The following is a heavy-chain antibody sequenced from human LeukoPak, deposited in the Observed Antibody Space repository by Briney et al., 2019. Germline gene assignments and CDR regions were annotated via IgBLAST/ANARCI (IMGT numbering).Heavy chain of an antibody. D-gene: IGHD5-18*01. J-gene: IGHJ4*02. Sequence: ASVKVSCKASGYTFTNYAMHWVRQAPGQRLEWMGWINAGNGNTKYSQKFQGRVTITRDTSASTAYMELSSLRSEDTAVYYCARVSYSYGPNYFDYWGQGTLVTVSS. V-gene: IGHV1-3*01. CDR3: ARVSYSYGPNYFDY. CDR2: INAGNGNT. CDR1: GYTFTNYA.